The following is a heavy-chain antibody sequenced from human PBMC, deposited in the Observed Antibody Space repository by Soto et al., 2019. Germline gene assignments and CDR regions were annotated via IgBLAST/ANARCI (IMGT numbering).Heavy chain of an antibody. Sequence: GGSLRLSCVVSVFPFGANAMSWFRQAPGKGLEWVSGLSNTGRRTSYADSVKGRFNISRDNSENTVYLQMNSPRVEDTAVYYCATEMGATQGPFDNWGQGTLVTVSS. CDR1: VFPFGANA. V-gene: IGHV3-23*01. D-gene: IGHD1-26*01. CDR3: ATEMGATQGPFDN. CDR2: LSNTGRRT. J-gene: IGHJ4*02.